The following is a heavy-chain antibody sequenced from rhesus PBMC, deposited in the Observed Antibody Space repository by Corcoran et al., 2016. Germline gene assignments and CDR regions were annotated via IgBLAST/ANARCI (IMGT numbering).Heavy chain of an antibody. CDR1: GYSIRRGYY. CDR2: ISGSSGST. D-gene: IGHD6-43*01. Sequence: QVQLQESGPGLVKPSGTPSVTCAVFGYSIRRGYYRGWIRQPPGKELKYIGYISGSSGSTYYNPSLKSRVTISKDTSKNQFSLKLSSVTAADTAVYYCGAYSSSYYFDYWGQGVLVTVSS. V-gene: IGHV4-99*01. J-gene: IGHJ4*01. CDR3: GAYSSSYYFDY.